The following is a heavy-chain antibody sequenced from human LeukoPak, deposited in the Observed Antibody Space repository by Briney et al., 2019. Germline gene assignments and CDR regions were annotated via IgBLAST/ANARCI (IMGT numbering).Heavy chain of an antibody. J-gene: IGHJ6*02. CDR2: IYYSGTT. CDR1: GGSITSGTFY. D-gene: IGHD2-15*01. CDR3: GRIRDGGMDV. Sequence: SQTLSLTCTVSGGSITSGTFYWSWIRPHPGKGLEWIGQIYYSGTTYYNPSLKSRLIISVDTSNNQFSLKLSSVTAADTAVYYCGRIRDGGMDVWGQGTTVTVSS. V-gene: IGHV4-31*03.